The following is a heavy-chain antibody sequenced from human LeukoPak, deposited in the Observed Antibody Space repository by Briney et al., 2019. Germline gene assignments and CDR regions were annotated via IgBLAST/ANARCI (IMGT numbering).Heavy chain of an antibody. CDR3: ARGGPGTGMDY. Sequence: GGSLRLSCAAPGFTFTSCWMHWVRQAPGKGLVWVSRINNEGSSTTYADSVKGRFTISRDNAKNTLYLQMTSLRAEDTAVYYCARGGPGTGMDYWGQGALVTVSS. J-gene: IGHJ4*02. CDR2: INNEGSST. D-gene: IGHD3-10*01. V-gene: IGHV3-74*01. CDR1: GFTFTSCW.